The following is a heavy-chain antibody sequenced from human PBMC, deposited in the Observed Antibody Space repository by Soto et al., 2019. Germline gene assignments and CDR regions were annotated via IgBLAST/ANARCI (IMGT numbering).Heavy chain of an antibody. CDR3: ARGDYSSSSYDY. CDR2: INPNSGGT. CDR1: GYTFTGYY. V-gene: IGHV1-2*04. J-gene: IGHJ4*02. Sequence: ASVKVSCKASGYTFTGYYMHWVRQAPGQGLEWMGWINPNSGGTNYAQKFQGWVTMTKDTSISTAYMELSRLRSDDTAVYYCARGDYSSSSYDYWGQGTLVTVSS. D-gene: IGHD6-13*01.